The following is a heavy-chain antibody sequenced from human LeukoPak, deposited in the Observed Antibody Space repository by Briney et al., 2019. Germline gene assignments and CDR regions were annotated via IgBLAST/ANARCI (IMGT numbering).Heavy chain of an antibody. V-gene: IGHV3-48*03. J-gene: IGHJ6*03. CDR2: ISSSGSTI. CDR1: GFTFSSYE. CDR3: ARERLIDSNYYYMDV. D-gene: IGHD2-15*01. Sequence: GGSLRLSCAASGFTFSSYEMHWVRQAPGKGLEWVSYISSSGSTIYYADSVKGRFTISRDNAKNSLYLQMSSLRAEDTALYYCARERLIDSNYYYMDVWGKGTTVTVSS.